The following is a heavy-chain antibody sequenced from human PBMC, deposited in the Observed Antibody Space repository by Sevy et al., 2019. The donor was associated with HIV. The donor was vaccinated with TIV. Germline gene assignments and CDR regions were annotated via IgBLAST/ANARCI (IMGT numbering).Heavy chain of an antibody. CDR3: ARQDRSGDIVLPIKWFDP. CDR1: GGSISSGSYY. D-gene: IGHD2-15*01. J-gene: IGHJ5*02. CDR2: VYYSGAT. V-gene: IGHV4-39*01. Sequence: SETLSLTCTVSGGSISSGSYYWGWIRQPPGKGLEWIGSVYYSGATYYNSSFESRVTIYVHMSKNQFSLKLTSVTAADTAVYYCARQDRSGDIVLPIKWFDPWGQGTLVTVSS.